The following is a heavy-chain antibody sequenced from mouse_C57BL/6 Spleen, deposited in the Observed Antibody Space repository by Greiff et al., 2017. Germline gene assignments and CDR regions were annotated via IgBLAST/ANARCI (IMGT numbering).Heavy chain of an antibody. D-gene: IGHD6-1*01. CDR3: ARNKGTGPSYAMDY. CDR2: IWTGGGT. CDR1: GFSLTSYA. J-gene: IGHJ4*01. Sequence: QVQLQQSGPGLVAPSQSLSITCTVSGFSLTSYAISWVRQPPGKGLEWLGVIWTGGGTNYNSALKSRLSISKDNSKSQVFLKMNSLQTDDTARYYCARNKGTGPSYAMDYWGQGTSVTVSS. V-gene: IGHV2-9-1*01.